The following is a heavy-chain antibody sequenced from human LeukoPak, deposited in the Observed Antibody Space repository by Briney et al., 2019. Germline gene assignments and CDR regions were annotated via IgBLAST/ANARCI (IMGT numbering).Heavy chain of an antibody. CDR2: ISAYTGNT. Sequence: ASVKVSCKASGYPFTSYGITWVRQAPGQGLEWMGWISAYTGNTNYAQKFQGGVTMTTDTSTTTAYMELRSLRSDDTAVYYCARSYSSSSNFDYWGQGTLVTVSS. CDR3: ARSYSSSSNFDY. V-gene: IGHV1-18*01. CDR1: GYPFTSYG. D-gene: IGHD6-6*01. J-gene: IGHJ4*02.